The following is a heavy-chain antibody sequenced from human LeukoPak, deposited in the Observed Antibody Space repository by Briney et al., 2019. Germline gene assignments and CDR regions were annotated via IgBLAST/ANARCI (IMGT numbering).Heavy chain of an antibody. CDR2: ISAYNGNT. D-gene: IGHD2-15*01. CDR1: GYTLTSYG. Sequence: ASVKVSCKASGYTLTSYGISWVRQAPGQGLEWMGWISAYNGNTNYAQKLQGRVTMTTDTSTSTAYMELRSLRSDDTAVYYCARLEYCSGGSCYYLDYWGQGTLVTVSS. CDR3: ARLEYCSGGSCYYLDY. V-gene: IGHV1-18*01. J-gene: IGHJ4*02.